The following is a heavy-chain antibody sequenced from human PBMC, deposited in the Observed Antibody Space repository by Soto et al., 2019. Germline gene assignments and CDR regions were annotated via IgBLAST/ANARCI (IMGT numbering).Heavy chain of an antibody. V-gene: IGHV1-18*01. CDR3: ARDPSPSRFDY. CDR1: GYTFTSHG. J-gene: IGHJ4*02. Sequence: QVLLVQSGPEVRKPGASVKVSCKASGYTFTSHGVSWLRQAPGQGLEWLGWISTYSGIRNYARKFQDRVTMGSDTSTSTVYMELRSLTSNDTAMYYCARDPSPSRFDYWGQGTLVTVSS. CDR2: ISTYSGIR. D-gene: IGHD2-2*01.